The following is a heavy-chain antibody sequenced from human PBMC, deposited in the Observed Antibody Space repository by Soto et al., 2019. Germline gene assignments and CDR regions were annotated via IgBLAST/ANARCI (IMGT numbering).Heavy chain of an antibody. V-gene: IGHV4-59*01. D-gene: IGHD3-10*01. CDR3: ARDGLGGYYGSGSPEYYYGMDV. Sequence: SETLSPTCILAGGSISNYYWSWIRQTPGKGLEWIGYISYIGNTNYKYNPSLESRVTISGDTSKNQFSLKLSSVTAADTAVYYCARDGLGGYYGSGSPEYYYGMDVWGQGTTVTVSS. CDR1: GGSISNYY. CDR2: ISYIGNT. J-gene: IGHJ6*02.